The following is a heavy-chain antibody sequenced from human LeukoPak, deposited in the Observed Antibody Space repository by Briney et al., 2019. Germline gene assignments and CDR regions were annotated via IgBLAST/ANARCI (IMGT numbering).Heavy chain of an antibody. V-gene: IGHV4-59*08. J-gene: IGHJ4*02. CDR1: GVSISSYY. Sequence: SETLSLTCTVSGVSISSYYWSRIRQPPGKGLEWIGYIYSSGGTNYNPSLESRVTISVDTSKNQFSLKLNSVTAADTAVYYCARRGDYFDDWGQGTLVTVSS. CDR2: IYSSGGT. CDR3: ARRGDYFDD. D-gene: IGHD3-16*01.